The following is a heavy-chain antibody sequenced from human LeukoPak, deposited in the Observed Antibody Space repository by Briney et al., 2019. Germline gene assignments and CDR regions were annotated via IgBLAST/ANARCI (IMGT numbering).Heavy chain of an antibody. V-gene: IGHV3-30*04. Sequence: GRSLRLSCAASGFTFSNYAMHWVRQAPGKGLEWVAVISYDGRNKYYADSVKGRFTISRDNSKNTLYLQMNSLRAEDTAVYYCARVITGYSSGWYRDDYWGQGTLVTVSS. CDR2: ISYDGRNK. J-gene: IGHJ4*02. CDR1: GFTFSNYA. D-gene: IGHD6-19*01. CDR3: ARVITGYSSGWYRDDY.